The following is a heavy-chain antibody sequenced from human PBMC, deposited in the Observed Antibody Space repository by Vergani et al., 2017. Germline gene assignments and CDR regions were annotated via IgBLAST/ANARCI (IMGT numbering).Heavy chain of an antibody. D-gene: IGHD4-17*01. J-gene: IGHJ5*02. V-gene: IGHV4-38-2*02. CDR2: SFDGGSPF. Sequence: QVHLQESGPGLVKTSETLSLTCNVSGQSINSGYFWGWVRQPPGKGLEWIGTSFDGGSPFYYNPSLQSRAVISVDTSKNQFSLQLTSVTAADTAFYFCARRGRMGILTGRFADHGFHLWGRGILVTVSS. CDR1: GQSINSGYF. CDR3: ARRGRMGILTGRFADHGFHL.